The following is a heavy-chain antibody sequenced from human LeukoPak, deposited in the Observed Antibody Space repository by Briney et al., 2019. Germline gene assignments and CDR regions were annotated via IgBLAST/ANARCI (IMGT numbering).Heavy chain of an antibody. Sequence: GGSLRLSCTASGFTFSNFSMSWVRQAPGTGLKWVSTISGSGNIAYYADSVKGRFTISRDTSKNTLYLQMNTLRAEDTAVYYCASHGDYYDSSGQWGGDYWGQGTLVSVSS. CDR2: ISGSGNIA. CDR1: GFTFSNFS. V-gene: IGHV3-23*01. CDR3: ASHGDYYDSSGQWGGDY. J-gene: IGHJ4*02. D-gene: IGHD3-22*01.